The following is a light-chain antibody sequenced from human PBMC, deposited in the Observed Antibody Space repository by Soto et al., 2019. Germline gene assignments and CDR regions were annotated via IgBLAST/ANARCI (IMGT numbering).Light chain of an antibody. CDR1: SSDVDGYNS. CDR2: EVS. Sequence: QSARTQPASVSGSPGQSIPISCTGTSSDVDGYNSVSWYQQHPGKVPKLMIYEVSNRPAGVSNRFSGSKSGNTASLPISGLQAEDEDDYYCSSYTSASTYVFGTGTKVTVL. CDR3: SSYTSASTYV. V-gene: IGLV2-14*01. J-gene: IGLJ1*01.